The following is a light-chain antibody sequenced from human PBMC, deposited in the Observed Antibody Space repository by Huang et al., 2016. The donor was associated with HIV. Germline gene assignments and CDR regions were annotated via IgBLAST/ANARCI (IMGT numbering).Light chain of an antibody. CDR2: ATA. CDR3: QQPGS. V-gene: IGKV3-11*01. J-gene: IGKJ2*01. Sequence: EIVLTQSPATLSLSPGERATLSCRASQSVGGYLAWYQQKPGQAPRLLIYATANRASGIPARFSGSGSETDFTLTISSLEPEDFAVYYCQQPGSFGQGTKVDIK. CDR1: QSVGGY.